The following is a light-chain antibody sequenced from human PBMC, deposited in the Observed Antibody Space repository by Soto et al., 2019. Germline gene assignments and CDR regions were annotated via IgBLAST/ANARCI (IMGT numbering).Light chain of an antibody. CDR3: QQYSSVPV. V-gene: IGKV1-27*01. CDR2: AAS. CDR1: QGIRNY. Sequence: DIQMTQSPTSLSASVGDRVTITCRASQGIRNYVAWYQQIPGKAPKLLIYAASTLQSGVPSRFSGSGSGTDVTLTINGLQREDVATYSCQQYSSVPVFGPGTKVEIK. J-gene: IGKJ3*01.